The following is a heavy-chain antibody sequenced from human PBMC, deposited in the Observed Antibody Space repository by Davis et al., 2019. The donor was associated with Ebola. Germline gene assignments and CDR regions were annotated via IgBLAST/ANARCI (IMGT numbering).Heavy chain of an antibody. CDR1: GYTFTSYY. V-gene: IGHV1-46*01. Sequence: ASVKVSCKASGYTFTSYYMHWVRQAPGQGLEWMGIINPSGGSTSYAQKFQGRVTMTRDTSTSTVYMELSRLRSDDTAVYYCARGGGSYYPYYYYGMDVWGKGTTVTVSS. CDR2: INPSGGST. D-gene: IGHD1-26*01. CDR3: ARGGGSYYPYYYYGMDV. J-gene: IGHJ6*04.